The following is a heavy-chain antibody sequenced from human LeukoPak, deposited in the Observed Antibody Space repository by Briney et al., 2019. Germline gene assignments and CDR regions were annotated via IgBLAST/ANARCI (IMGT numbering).Heavy chain of an antibody. CDR2: IYHSGST. CDR1: GYSISIGYY. J-gene: IGHJ4*02. D-gene: IGHD5-18*01. V-gene: IGHV4-38-2*02. CDR3: ARARGYSYGTYFDY. Sequence: SETLSLTCSVSGYSISIGYYWGWVRQPPGKGLEWIGSIYHSGSTYYNPSLKSRVTMSLDTSENQFSLKLSSVTAADTAVYYCARARGYSYGTYFDYWGQGTLVTVSS.